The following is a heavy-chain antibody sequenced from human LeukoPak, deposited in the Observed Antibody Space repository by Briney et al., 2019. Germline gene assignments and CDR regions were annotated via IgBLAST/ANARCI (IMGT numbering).Heavy chain of an antibody. Sequence: SETLSLTCAVYGGSFSGYYWSWIRQPPGKGLEWIGYIYYSGSTYYNPSLKSRVTISVDTSKNQFSLKLSSVTAADTAVYYCASSLRYFDWLSAVPYWGQGTLVTVSS. CDR2: IYYSGST. V-gene: IGHV4-30-4*01. D-gene: IGHD3-9*01. CDR3: ASSLRYFDWLSAVPY. J-gene: IGHJ4*02. CDR1: GGSFSGYY.